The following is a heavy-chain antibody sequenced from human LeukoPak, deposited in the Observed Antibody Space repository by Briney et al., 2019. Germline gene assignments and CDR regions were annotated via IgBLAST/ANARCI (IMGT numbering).Heavy chain of an antibody. CDR3: AKHNGAAAGVPYYFDS. J-gene: IGHJ4*02. D-gene: IGHD6-13*01. CDR1: GFTFSSYA. Sequence: GGSLRLSCAASGFTFSSYAMTWVRQASGKGLEWVSAIRGSGTGTYYADSVKGRFTISRDNSKNTLYLHMNSLRAEDTAKYYCAKHNGAAAGVPYYFDSWGQGTLVTVSS. CDR2: IRGSGTGT. V-gene: IGHV3-23*01.